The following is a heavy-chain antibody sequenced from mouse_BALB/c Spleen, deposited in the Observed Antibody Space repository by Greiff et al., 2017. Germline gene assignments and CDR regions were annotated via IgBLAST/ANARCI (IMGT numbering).Heavy chain of an antibody. D-gene: IGHD2-4*01. J-gene: IGHJ4*01. CDR1: GFSLTSYG. CDR3: ARFYYDYHYYAMDY. Sequence: VKLMESGPGLVAPSQSLSITCTVSGFSLTSYGVHWVRQPPGKGLEWLGVIWAGGSTNYNSALMSRLSISKDNSKSQVFLKMNSLQTDDTAMYYCARFYYDYHYYAMDYWGQGTSVTVSS. V-gene: IGHV2-9*02. CDR2: IWAGGST.